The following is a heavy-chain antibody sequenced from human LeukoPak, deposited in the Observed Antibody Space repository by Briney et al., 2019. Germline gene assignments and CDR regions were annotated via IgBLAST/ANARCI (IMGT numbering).Heavy chain of an antibody. J-gene: IGHJ5*02. V-gene: IGHV1-46*01. CDR3: ARGGDLWFGNSNWFDP. Sequence: ASVKVSCKASGYTFTSYYMHWVRQAPGQGLEWMGIINPSGGSTSYAQKFQGRVTMTRDTSTSTVYMELSSLRSEDTAVYYCARGGDLWFGNSNWFDPWGQGTLVTVSS. D-gene: IGHD3-10*01. CDR2: INPSGGST. CDR1: GYTFTSYY.